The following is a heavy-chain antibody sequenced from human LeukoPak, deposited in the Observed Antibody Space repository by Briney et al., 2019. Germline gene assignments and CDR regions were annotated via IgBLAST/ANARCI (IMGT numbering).Heavy chain of an antibody. D-gene: IGHD3-16*01. V-gene: IGHV1-69*04. J-gene: IGHJ4*02. CDR1: GGTFSTYA. CDR2: IIPILGIT. Sequence: ASAKVSCKASGGTFSTYAINWVRQAPDQGLEWMGRIIPILGITNYAQKFQGRVTITADKSTSTAYMELSSLRSEDTAVYYCARVRWGDPFDYWGQGTLVTVSS. CDR3: ARVRWGDPFDY.